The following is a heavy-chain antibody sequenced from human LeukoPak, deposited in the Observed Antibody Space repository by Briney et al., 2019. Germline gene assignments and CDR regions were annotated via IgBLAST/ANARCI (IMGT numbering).Heavy chain of an antibody. CDR2: IKQDGSEK. Sequence: GGSLRLSCAASGFTFSSYWMSWVRQAPGKGLEWVANIKQDGSEKYYVDSVKGRFTISRDNAKNSLYLQMNSLRGEDTAVYYCGREDYDFRSGYNGHYYMDVWGKGSAVVVSS. V-gene: IGHV3-7*03. D-gene: IGHD3-3*01. CDR3: GREDYDFRSGYNGHYYMDV. CDR1: GFTFSSYW. J-gene: IGHJ6*03.